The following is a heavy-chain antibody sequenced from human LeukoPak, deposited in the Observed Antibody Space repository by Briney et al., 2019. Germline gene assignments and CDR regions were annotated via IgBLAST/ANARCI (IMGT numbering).Heavy chain of an antibody. Sequence: SVKVSCKASGGTFSSYAISWVRQAPGQGLEWMGGIIPIFGTANYAQKFQGRVTITTDESTSTAYMELSSLRSEDTAVYYFARAPYLKTHDYGDYEVDAFDIWGQGTMVTVSS. CDR3: ARAPYLKTHDYGDYEVDAFDI. J-gene: IGHJ3*02. V-gene: IGHV1-69*05. CDR1: GGTFSSYA. D-gene: IGHD4-17*01. CDR2: IIPIFGTA.